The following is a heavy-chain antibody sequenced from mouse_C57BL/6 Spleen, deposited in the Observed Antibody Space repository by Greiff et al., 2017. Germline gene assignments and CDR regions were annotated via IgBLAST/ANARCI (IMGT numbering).Heavy chain of an antibody. J-gene: IGHJ2*01. CDR3: AREDWDEDY. V-gene: IGHV1-64*01. Sequence: QVQLQQPGAELVKPGASVKLSCKASGYTFTSYWMHWVKQRPGQGLEWIGMIHPNSGSTNYNEKFKSKATLTVDKSSSTSYMQLSSLTSADSAVYYCAREDWDEDYWGQGTTLTVSS. D-gene: IGHD4-1*01. CDR1: GYTFTSYW. CDR2: IHPNSGST.